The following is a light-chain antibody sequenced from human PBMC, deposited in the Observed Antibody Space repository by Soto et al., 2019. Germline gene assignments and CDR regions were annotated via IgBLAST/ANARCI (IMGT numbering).Light chain of an antibody. CDR1: SGDVGGYNY. J-gene: IGLJ1*01. CDR3: SSYTSTSTHYV. CDR2: EVS. V-gene: IGLV2-14*01. Sequence: QSVLTQPASMSGSDGQSITISCTGSSGDVGGYNYVSWYQQHPGKAPKLIIYEVSNRPSGVSNRFSGCKSGNTASRTISGLQAEDEADYYCSSYTSTSTHYVFGTGTKVTVL.